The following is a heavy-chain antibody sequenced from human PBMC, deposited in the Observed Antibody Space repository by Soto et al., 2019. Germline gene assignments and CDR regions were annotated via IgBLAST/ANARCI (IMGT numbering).Heavy chain of an antibody. J-gene: IGHJ4*02. V-gene: IGHV1-58*01. CDR2: IAVGSGYT. CDR3: AADATAWQQMVPSDY. Sequence: LVKVSCKASGFTFTSSAFQWVRQARGQRLEWIGWIAVGSGYTNYAQRFQDRVTLTRDMSTATTYMELSRLTSEDTAIYYCAADATAWQQMVPSDYWGQGTLVTAPQ. CDR1: GFTFTSSA. D-gene: IGHD2-8*01.